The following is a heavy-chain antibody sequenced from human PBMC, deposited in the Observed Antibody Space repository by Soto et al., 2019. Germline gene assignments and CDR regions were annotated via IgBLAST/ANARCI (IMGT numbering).Heavy chain of an antibody. J-gene: IGHJ6*02. V-gene: IGHV4-30-2*01. CDR3: ARAQGDYYYYDGMDV. D-gene: IGHD1-26*01. CDR2: IYHSGST. Sequence: SQTLSLTCALRGGSISSAGYSWSWIRQPQGKGLEWIGYIYHSGSTYYNPSLKSRVTISVDRSKNQFSLKLSSVTAADTAVYYCARAQGDYYYYDGMDVWCQGTTVT. CDR1: GGSISSAGYS.